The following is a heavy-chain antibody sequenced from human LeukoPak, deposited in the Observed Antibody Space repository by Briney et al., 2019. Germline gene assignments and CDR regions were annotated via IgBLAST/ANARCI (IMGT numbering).Heavy chain of an antibody. Sequence: GGSLRLSCAASGFTFSSYAMSWVRQAPGKGLEWVSAISGSGGSTYYADSVKGRFTISRDNSKNTLYLQMNSLRAEDTAVYYCAKVERVIAARPYYFDYWGQGTLVTVSS. V-gene: IGHV3-23*01. CDR3: AKVERVIAARPYYFDY. CDR2: ISGSGGST. CDR1: GFTFSSYA. D-gene: IGHD6-6*01. J-gene: IGHJ4*02.